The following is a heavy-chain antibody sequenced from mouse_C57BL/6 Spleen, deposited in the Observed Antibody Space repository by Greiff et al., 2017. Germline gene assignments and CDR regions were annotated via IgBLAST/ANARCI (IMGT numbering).Heavy chain of an antibody. D-gene: IGHD1-1*01. CDR2: IDPANGNT. Sequence: VQLQQSVAELVRPGASVKLSCTASGFNIKNTYMHWVKQRPEQGLEWIGRIDPANGNTKYAPKFQGKATITADTSSNTAYLQLSSLTSEDTAIYYGARREFITTVVATRYWYFDVWGTGTTVTVSS. CDR3: ARREFITTVVATRYWYFDV. J-gene: IGHJ1*03. CDR1: GFNIKNTY. V-gene: IGHV14-3*01.